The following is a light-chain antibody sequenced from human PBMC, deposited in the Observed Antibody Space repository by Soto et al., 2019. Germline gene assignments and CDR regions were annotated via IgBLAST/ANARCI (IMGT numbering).Light chain of an antibody. V-gene: IGLV2-11*01. Sequence: QSALTQPRSVSGSPGQSVTISCTGTSSDVGGYNYVSWYQQHPGKAPKLMIYDVNERPSGVPDRFSGSKSGNTASLTISGLQAEDEADYYCRSYGGTYNYVFGPGTKLTVL. J-gene: IGLJ1*01. CDR2: DVN. CDR1: SSDVGGYNY. CDR3: RSYGGTYNYV.